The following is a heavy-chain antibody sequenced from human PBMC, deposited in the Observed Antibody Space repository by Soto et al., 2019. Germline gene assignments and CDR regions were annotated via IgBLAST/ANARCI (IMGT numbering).Heavy chain of an antibody. CDR2: IIPIYGTA. Sequence: QVQLVQSGAEVKKPGSSVKVSCKASEGTFSSFTISWVRQAPGQGLEWMGGIIPIYGTANYAQKFQGRVTITADASTRTAYMELSSLRSEDTAVYYCAKDRRADWESYYYYAMDVWGQGTTVTVSS. CDR3: AKDRRADWESYYYYAMDV. J-gene: IGHJ6*02. D-gene: IGHD1-26*01. CDR1: EGTFSSFT. V-gene: IGHV1-69*01.